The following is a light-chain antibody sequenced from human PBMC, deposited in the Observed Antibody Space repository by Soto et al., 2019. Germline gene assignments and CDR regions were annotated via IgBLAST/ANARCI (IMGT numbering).Light chain of an antibody. CDR1: QSIRYY. V-gene: IGKV1-5*01. CDR2: GAS. CDR3: QHHNSYSQT. J-gene: IGKJ1*01. Sequence: DIQLTQSPPTLSASVGDRVTITCRASQSIRYYLAWYQQMPGKAPKLLIYGASSLQSGVQSRFSGRGSGTEFPLTISSLQPDDFATYFCQHHNSYSQTFGQGTKVDIK.